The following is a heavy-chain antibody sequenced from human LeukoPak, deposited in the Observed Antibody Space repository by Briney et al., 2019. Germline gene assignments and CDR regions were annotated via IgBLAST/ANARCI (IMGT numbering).Heavy chain of an antibody. V-gene: IGHV3-21*01. CDR3: ARDPYSSSWYDY. J-gene: IGHJ4*02. D-gene: IGHD6-13*01. Sequence: GGPLRLSCAASGFTFSSYTMNWVRQAPGKGLEWVSSISSSSSYIYYADSVKGRFTISRDNAKNSLYLQLNSLRADDTAVYYCARDPYSSSWYDYWGQGTLVTVSS. CDR1: GFTFSSYT. CDR2: ISSSSSYI.